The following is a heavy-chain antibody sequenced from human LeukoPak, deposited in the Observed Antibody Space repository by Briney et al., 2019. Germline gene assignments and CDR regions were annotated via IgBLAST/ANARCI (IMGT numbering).Heavy chain of an antibody. CDR2: IKHDGTEK. CDR1: GFTFSGFS. Sequence: GGSLRLSCVASGFTFSGFSMTWVRQAPGKGLEWVANIKHDGTEKYYVDSVKGRFTISRDNAQSSLFLQMSSLRAEDTAVYYCARSSRELGGYAPWELMPPFDYWGQGTLVTVSS. J-gene: IGHJ4*02. D-gene: IGHD1-7*01. V-gene: IGHV3-7*01. CDR3: ARSSRELGGYAPWELMPPFDY.